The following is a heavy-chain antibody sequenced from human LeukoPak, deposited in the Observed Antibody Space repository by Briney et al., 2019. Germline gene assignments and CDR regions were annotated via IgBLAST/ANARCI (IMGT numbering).Heavy chain of an antibody. CDR3: ARQTSVGFYYMGV. Sequence: GESLKISCKGSGYSFTSYWIGWVRQMPGKGLEWMGIIYPGNSDTRYSPSFQGQVTISADKSISTAYLQWSSLKASDTAMYYCARQTSVGFYYMGVWGKGTTVTVSS. D-gene: IGHD1-26*01. CDR1: GYSFTSYW. J-gene: IGHJ6*03. V-gene: IGHV5-51*01. CDR2: IYPGNSDT.